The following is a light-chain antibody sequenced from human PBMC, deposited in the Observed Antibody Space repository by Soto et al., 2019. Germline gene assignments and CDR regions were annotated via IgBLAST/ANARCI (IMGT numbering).Light chain of an antibody. J-gene: IGLJ2*01. V-gene: IGLV1-40*01. Sequence: QSVLTQPPSVSGAPGQRVTISCTGSSSNIGAGYNVHWYQQLPGTAPKLLIYGNSNRPSGVPDRFSGSKSGTSASLAITGLQAEYGADYYCQSYDTSLTVIFGGGTKLTVL. CDR1: SSNIGAGYN. CDR2: GNS. CDR3: QSYDTSLTVI.